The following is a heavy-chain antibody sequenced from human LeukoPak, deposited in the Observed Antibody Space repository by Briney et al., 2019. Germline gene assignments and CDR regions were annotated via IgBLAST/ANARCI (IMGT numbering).Heavy chain of an antibody. J-gene: IGHJ4*02. CDR3: AKSQLG. V-gene: IGHV3-30*02. D-gene: IGHD1-1*01. Sequence: PGGSLRLSCAASGFTFSSYDMHWIRQAPGKGLDWVAFIRYDESDKYYAGSVKGRFTISRDNSKNTLFLQMNNLRPEDTAVYYCAKSQLGWGQGTLVTVSS. CDR2: IRYDESDK. CDR1: GFTFSSYD.